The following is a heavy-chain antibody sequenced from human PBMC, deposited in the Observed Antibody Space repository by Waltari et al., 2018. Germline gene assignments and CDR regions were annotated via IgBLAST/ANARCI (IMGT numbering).Heavy chain of an antibody. CDR1: GTSHSGLD. V-gene: IGHV4-59*01. J-gene: IGHJ5*02. D-gene: IGHD2-21*02. Sequence: QVQLQESRPSLLKPSETLSLICTHSGTSHSGLDWSWVRQPPGKGLDWIGYIYYTGSTNADPSLNSRVTMSVDTSKNQFSLKLSSVTAADTAFYYCARGGGGDWEWFDPWGQGTLVTVSS. CDR3: ARGGGGDWEWFDP. CDR2: IYYTGST.